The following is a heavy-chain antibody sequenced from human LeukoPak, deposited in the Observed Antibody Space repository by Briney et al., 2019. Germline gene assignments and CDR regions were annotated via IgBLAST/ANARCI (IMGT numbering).Heavy chain of an antibody. J-gene: IGHJ4*02. CDR1: GFTFSSYW. Sequence: GGSLRLSCAASGFTFSSYWMHWVRQAPGKGLVWVSCINSDGSSTSYADSVKGRFTISRDNAKNTLYLQMNSLRVEDTAVYYCARALGSGWVYFLGGQGTLVTVSS. CDR2: INSDGSST. V-gene: IGHV3-74*01. D-gene: IGHD3-10*01. CDR3: ARALGSGWVYFL.